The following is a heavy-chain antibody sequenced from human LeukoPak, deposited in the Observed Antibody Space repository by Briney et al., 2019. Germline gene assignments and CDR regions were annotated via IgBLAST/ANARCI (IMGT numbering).Heavy chain of an antibody. CDR2: IYYSGST. CDR1: GGSISSSSYY. V-gene: IGHV4-39*01. J-gene: IGHJ5*02. Sequence: SETLSLTCTVSGGSISSSSYYWGWIRQPPGKGLEWIGSIYYSGSTYYNPSLKSRVTISVDTSKNQFSLKLSSVTAADTAVYYCGSYRNWSDPWGQGTLVTVSS. CDR3: GSYRNWSDP.